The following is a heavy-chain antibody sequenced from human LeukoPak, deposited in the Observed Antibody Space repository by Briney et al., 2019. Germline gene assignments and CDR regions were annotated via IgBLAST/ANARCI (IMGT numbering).Heavy chain of an antibody. CDR2: ISSSSTYI. D-gene: IGHD3-22*01. V-gene: IGHV3-21*01. J-gene: IGHJ4*02. CDR1: GFTFSSYA. CDR3: ARSYYDSSGYQTYDY. Sequence: GGSLRLSCAASGFTFSSYAMTWVRQAPGKGLEWVSSISSSSTYIYYADSVKGRFTVSRDSAKNSLYLQMNSLRAEDTAVYYCARSYYDSSGYQTYDYWGQGTLVTVSS.